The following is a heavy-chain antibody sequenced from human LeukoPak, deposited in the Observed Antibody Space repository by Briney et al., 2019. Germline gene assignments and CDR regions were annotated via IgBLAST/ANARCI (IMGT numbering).Heavy chain of an antibody. CDR3: ARASLPSAVANRAFDN. V-gene: IGHV4-39*01. Sequence: PSETLPLTCTVSGGSISSNYYWGWIRQPPGKGLEWIVSFFYSGSTYYNPSLKSRVTISVDTSKNQFSLRLSSVTAADTAVYYCARASLPSAVANRAFDNWGQGTLVTVSS. CDR1: GGSISSNYY. CDR2: FFYSGST. D-gene: IGHD6-19*01. J-gene: IGHJ4*02.